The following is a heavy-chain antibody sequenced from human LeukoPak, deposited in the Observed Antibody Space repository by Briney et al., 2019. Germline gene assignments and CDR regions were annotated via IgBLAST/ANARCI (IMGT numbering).Heavy chain of an antibody. Sequence: GGSLRLSCAASGFTFSSYAMSWVRQAPGKGLGWVSAISGSGGSTYYADSVKGRFTISRDNSKNTLYLQMNSLRAEDTAVYYCGTYRGGDCYDYYYGMDVWGQGTTATVSS. V-gene: IGHV3-23*01. D-gene: IGHD2-21*02. CDR2: ISGSGGST. J-gene: IGHJ6*02. CDR3: GTYRGGDCYDYYYGMDV. CDR1: GFTFSSYA.